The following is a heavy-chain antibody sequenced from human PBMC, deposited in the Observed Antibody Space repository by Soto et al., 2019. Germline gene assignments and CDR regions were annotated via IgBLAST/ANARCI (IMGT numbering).Heavy chain of an antibody. CDR1: GYTFTVYY. CDR2: INPKSGGT. CDR3: ARDLAKSGGSAGFDY. D-gene: IGHD1-26*01. V-gene: IGHV1-2*02. J-gene: IGHJ4*02. Sequence: ASVKVSCKASGYTFTVYYMHWVRQAPGQGLEWMGWINPKSGGTMYPPKFQGRVTMTWDTSISTAYMALTRLRSDDTAVYYCARDLAKSGGSAGFDYWGQGTLVTVSS.